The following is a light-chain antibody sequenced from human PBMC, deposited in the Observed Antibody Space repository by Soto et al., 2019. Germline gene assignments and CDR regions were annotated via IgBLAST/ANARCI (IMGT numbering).Light chain of an antibody. V-gene: IGLV2-8*01. CDR3: SSFVHKNNLL. CDR2: EVD. CDR1: SDDIGTYNY. Sequence: QAVVTQPPSASGSPGQSVTISCTGTSDDIGTYNYVSWFQQHSGNAPKLIIYEVDKRPSGVPNRFSGSKSGNTASLTISGLQAEDEADYYCSSFVHKNNLLFGGGTKLTVL. J-gene: IGLJ2*01.